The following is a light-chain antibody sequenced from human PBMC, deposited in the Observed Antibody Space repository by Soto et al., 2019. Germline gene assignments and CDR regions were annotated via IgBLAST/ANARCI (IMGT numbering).Light chain of an antibody. Sequence: QSVLTQPASVSGSPGQSITISCTGTSSDIGSYNLVSWYQHHPGKAPKLIIYEASKRPPGVSNRFSASTSGNTASLTISGLQTEDESDYYCCSYAGSNTVIFGGGTKVTVL. CDR2: EAS. CDR3: CSYAGSNTVI. V-gene: IGLV2-23*01. J-gene: IGLJ2*01. CDR1: SSDIGSYNL.